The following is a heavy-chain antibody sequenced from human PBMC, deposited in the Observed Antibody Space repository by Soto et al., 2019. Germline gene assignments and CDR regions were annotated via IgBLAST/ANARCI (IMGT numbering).Heavy chain of an antibody. CDR1: GGTFNMYA. Sequence: QVQLVQSGAEVRKPGSAVRVSCKASGGTFNMYAMNWVRQAPGQGLEWMAGIIPIFDTPRYSQQFQGRVTITVDESTRTAYMELSSLRSEDTAIYYCARSIGSGGVIGGFDYWGQGTLVTVAS. CDR2: IIPIFDTP. D-gene: IGHD3-16*02. J-gene: IGHJ4*02. V-gene: IGHV1-69*01. CDR3: ARSIGSGGVIGGFDY.